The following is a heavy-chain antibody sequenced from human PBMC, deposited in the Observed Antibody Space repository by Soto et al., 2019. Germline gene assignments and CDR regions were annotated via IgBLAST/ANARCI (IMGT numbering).Heavy chain of an antibody. Sequence: QVQLQQWGAGLLKPSETLSLTCAVYGGSFSGYYWSWIRQPLGKGLECIGEINHSGITNYNPSLKNGVTISVGTPTNLFSLKLSSVSAADTAVYYCARGPKVLPAAEGWFDPWGEGTLVIVSS. CDR2: INHSGIT. CDR1: GGSFSGYY. CDR3: ARGPKVLPAAEGWFDP. V-gene: IGHV4-34*01. D-gene: IGHD2-2*01. J-gene: IGHJ5*02.